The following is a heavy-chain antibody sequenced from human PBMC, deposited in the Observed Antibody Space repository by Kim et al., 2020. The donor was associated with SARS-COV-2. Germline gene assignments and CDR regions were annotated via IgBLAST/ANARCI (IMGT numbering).Heavy chain of an antibody. CDR1: GFTFSSYD. CDR2: IGTAGDT. D-gene: IGHD3-22*01. V-gene: IGHV3-13*01. J-gene: IGHJ3*02. Sequence: GGSLRLSCAASGFTFSSYDMHWVRQATGKGLEWVSAIGTAGDTYYPGSVKGRFTISRENAKNSLYLQMNSLRAGDTAVYYCARGRKIAYYDKGGAFDIWGQGTMVTVSS. CDR3: ARGRKIAYYDKGGAFDI.